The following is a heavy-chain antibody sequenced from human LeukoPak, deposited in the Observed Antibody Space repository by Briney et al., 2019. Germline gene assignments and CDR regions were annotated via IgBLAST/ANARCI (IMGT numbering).Heavy chain of an antibody. V-gene: IGHV3-11*01. CDR3: ARSTPEDIVVVPAAIPGYFQH. CDR1: GFTLSDYY. Sequence: GGSLRLSCAASGFTLSDYYMSWIRQAPGKGLEWVSYISSSGSTIYYADSVKGRFTISRDNAKNSLYLQMNSLRAEDTAVYYCARSTPEDIVVVPAAIPGYFQHWGQGTLVTVSS. J-gene: IGHJ1*01. CDR2: ISSSGSTI. D-gene: IGHD2-2*02.